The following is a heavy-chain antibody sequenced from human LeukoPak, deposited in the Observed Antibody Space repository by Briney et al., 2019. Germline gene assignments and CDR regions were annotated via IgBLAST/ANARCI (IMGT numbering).Heavy chain of an antibody. CDR1: GDSVSSNSAA. Sequence: SQTLSLTCAISGDSVSSNSAAWNWIRQSPSRGLEWLGRTYYRSKWYNEYEVFVKGRININPDSSKNQFSLQLNSVTPEDTAVYYCALARSEYHYGMDVWGQGATVTVSS. J-gene: IGHJ6*02. V-gene: IGHV6-1*01. CDR3: ALARSEYHYGMDV. CDR2: TYYRSKWYN.